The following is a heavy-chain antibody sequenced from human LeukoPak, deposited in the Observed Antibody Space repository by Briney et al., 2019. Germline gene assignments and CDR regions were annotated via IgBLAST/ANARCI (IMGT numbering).Heavy chain of an antibody. V-gene: IGHV4-59*08. CDR3: AIGFLYCDILTGYLPFPRLDY. Sequence: SETLSLTCTVSSASISTYYWSWIRQPPGKGLEWIGYIYHSGTSNYNTSLKSGVTMSVDTSKNQFSLKLSSVTAADTAVDYCAIGFLYCDILTGYLPFPRLDYWGQGTLVTVSS. J-gene: IGHJ4*02. D-gene: IGHD3-9*01. CDR1: SASISTYY. CDR2: IYHSGTS.